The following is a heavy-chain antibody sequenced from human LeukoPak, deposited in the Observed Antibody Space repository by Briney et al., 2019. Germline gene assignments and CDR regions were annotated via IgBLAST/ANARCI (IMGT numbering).Heavy chain of an antibody. CDR1: GFTFSSYA. CDR3: AKSRITMVRGVITNFDY. Sequence: GGSLRLSCAASGFTFSSYAMSWVRQAPGKGLEWVSAISGSGGSTYYADSVKGRFTISRDNPKNALYLQMNSLRAEDTAVYYCAKSRITMVRGVITNFDYWRQGTLVTVSS. J-gene: IGHJ4*02. D-gene: IGHD3-10*01. V-gene: IGHV3-23*01. CDR2: ISGSGGST.